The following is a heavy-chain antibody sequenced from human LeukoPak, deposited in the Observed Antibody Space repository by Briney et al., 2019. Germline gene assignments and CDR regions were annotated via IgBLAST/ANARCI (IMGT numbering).Heavy chain of an antibody. V-gene: IGHV4-34*01. CDR1: GGSFSGYY. CDR2: INHSGST. J-gene: IGHJ4*02. Sequence: SETLSLTCAVYGGSFSGYYWSWIRQPPGKGLEWIGEINHSGSTNYNPSLKSRVTISVDTSKNQFSLKLSSVTAADTAVYYCASYPYSSSSHILDYWGQGTLVTVSS. CDR3: ASYPYSSSSHILDY. D-gene: IGHD6-6*01.